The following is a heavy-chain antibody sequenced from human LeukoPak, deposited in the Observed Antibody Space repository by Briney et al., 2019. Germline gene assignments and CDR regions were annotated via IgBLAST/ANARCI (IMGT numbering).Heavy chain of an antibody. Sequence: PGGSLRLSCAASGFTFSSYALHWVRQAPGKGLEWVAVISSDGSNKYYADSVKGRFTISRDNYNNTLFLQMNSLRVEDTAVYYCARGRGSSAYTPGDYWGQGTLVTVSS. CDR3: ARGRGSSAYTPGDY. CDR2: ISSDGSNK. J-gene: IGHJ4*02. V-gene: IGHV3-30-3*01. D-gene: IGHD3-16*01. CDR1: GFTFSSYA.